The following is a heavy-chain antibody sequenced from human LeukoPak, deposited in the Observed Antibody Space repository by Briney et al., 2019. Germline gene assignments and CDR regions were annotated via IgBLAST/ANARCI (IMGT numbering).Heavy chain of an antibody. Sequence: GGSLRLSCVASGFTFSSYAMAWVRQSPGKGLEWVSCITGDGEYTYHTDSVKGRFTISRDNSKNTLYVQMDSLRAEDTAVYYCAKGTLGSCSGGSCYPLDYWGQGTLVTVSS. V-gene: IGHV3-23*01. CDR1: GFTFSSYA. J-gene: IGHJ4*02. CDR3: AKGTLGSCSGGSCYPLDY. CDR2: ITGDGEYT. D-gene: IGHD2-15*01.